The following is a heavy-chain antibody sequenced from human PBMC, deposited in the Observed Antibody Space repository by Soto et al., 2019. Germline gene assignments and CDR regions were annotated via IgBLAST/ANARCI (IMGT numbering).Heavy chain of an antibody. Sequence: SVKVSCKASGGTLSNYALSWVRQAPGQGLEWVGGIIPIFGTSNYAQNFQGRVTITADESTSTAYMKLSSVSAADTARYFCAGYCSSSICPEDHYFALEVWGQGTTVTVSS. V-gene: IGHV1-69*13. D-gene: IGHD2-2*01. J-gene: IGHJ6*02. CDR3: AGYCSSSICPEDHYFALEV. CDR2: IIPIFGTS. CDR1: GGTLSNYA.